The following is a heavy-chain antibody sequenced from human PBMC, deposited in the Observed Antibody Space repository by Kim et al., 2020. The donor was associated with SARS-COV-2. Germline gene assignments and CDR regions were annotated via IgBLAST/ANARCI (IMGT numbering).Heavy chain of an antibody. D-gene: IGHD6-13*01. J-gene: IGHJ6*02. CDR2: ISYDGSNK. Sequence: GGSLRLSCAASGFTFSSYAMHWVRQAPGKGLEWVAVISYDGSNKYYADSVKGRFTISRDNSKNTLYLQMNSLRAEDTAVYYCARGDRYSSSWYVPYYYYYGMDVWGQGTTVTVSS. CDR3: ARGDRYSSSWYVPYYYYYGMDV. CDR1: GFTFSSYA. V-gene: IGHV3-30*04.